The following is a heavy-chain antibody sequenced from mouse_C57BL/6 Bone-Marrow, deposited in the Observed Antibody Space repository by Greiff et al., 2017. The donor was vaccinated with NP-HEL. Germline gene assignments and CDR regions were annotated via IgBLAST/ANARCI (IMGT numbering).Heavy chain of an antibody. CDR2: INPYNGGT. D-gene: IGHD2-1*01. Sequence: VQLQQSGPVLVKPGASVKMSCKASGYTFTDYYMNWVKQSHGKSLEWIGVINPYNGGTSYNQKFKGKATLTVDKSSSTAYMELNSLTSEDSAVYYCAFYGKNAMDYGGQGTSVTVSS. V-gene: IGHV1-19*01. J-gene: IGHJ4*01. CDR3: AFYGKNAMDY. CDR1: GYTFTDYY.